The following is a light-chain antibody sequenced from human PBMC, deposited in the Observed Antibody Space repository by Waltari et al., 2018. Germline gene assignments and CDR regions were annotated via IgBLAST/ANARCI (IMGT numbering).Light chain of an antibody. J-gene: IGLJ1*01. CDR1: SDSNVGPYR. Sequence: QAVLTQPSPLSASPGASASLTCTLRSDSNVGPYRISWYQQNPGSPPQYLLRHKSDSDKQWGSGVPSRFSGSKDASANAGILVISGLQSEDEADYYCLIWHSGAYVFGTGTKVTVL. CDR3: LIWHSGAYV. CDR2: HKSDSDK. V-gene: IGLV5-45*03.